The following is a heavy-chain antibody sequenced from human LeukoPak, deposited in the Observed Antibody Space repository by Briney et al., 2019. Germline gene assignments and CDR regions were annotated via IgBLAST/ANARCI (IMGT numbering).Heavy chain of an antibody. CDR1: GGSISSYY. CDR3: ARVVSYYYDSSGYLNWFDP. CDR2: IYYSGST. D-gene: IGHD3-22*01. J-gene: IGHJ5*02. V-gene: IGHV4-59*01. Sequence: SETLSLTCTVSGGSISSYYWSWIRQPPGKGLEWIGYIYYSGSTNYNPSLKSRVTMSVDTSKNQFSLKLSSVTAADTAVYYCARVVSYYYDSSGYLNWFDPWGQGTLVTVSS.